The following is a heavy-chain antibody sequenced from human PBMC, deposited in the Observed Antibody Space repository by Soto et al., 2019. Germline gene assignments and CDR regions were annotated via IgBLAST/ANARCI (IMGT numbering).Heavy chain of an antibody. D-gene: IGHD1-1*01. Sequence: SVKVSCNASGITFMSSAVQWVRPARGQRLEWIAWLALGSGSTNHAQKFQERVTITRDMSTNTAYMELSSLRSEDTAVYYCAAPLGWNRGQIWFAPGRQGPLVTVPS. V-gene: IGHV1-58*01. CDR1: GITFMSSA. CDR3: AAPLGWNRGQIWFAP. CDR2: LALGSGST. J-gene: IGHJ5*02.